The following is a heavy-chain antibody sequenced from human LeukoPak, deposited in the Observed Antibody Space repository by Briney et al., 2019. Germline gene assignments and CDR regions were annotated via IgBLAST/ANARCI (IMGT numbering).Heavy chain of an antibody. V-gene: IGHV3-49*04. CDR3: TGELGYCSSTSCPPLGY. CDR2: IRSKAYGGTT. CDR1: GFTFGDYA. Sequence: GGSLRLSCTASGFTFGDYAMSWVRQAPGKGLEWVGFIRSKAYGGTTEYAASVKGRFTISRDDSKSIAYLQMNSLKTEDTAVYYCTGELGYCSSTSCPPLGYWGQGTLVTVSS. J-gene: IGHJ4*02. D-gene: IGHD2-2*01.